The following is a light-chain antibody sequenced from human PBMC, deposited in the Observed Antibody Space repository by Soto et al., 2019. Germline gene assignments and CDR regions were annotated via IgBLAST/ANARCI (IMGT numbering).Light chain of an antibody. V-gene: IGKV3-15*01. CDR1: LSLSNT. Sequence: EIVLTQSPATLSVSPGERATLSCRASLSLSNTLAWYQQRPGQAPRLLIYGASTRATGVPARFSGSGSGTRFALTVSRLEPEDCGRCCCKQYGSYTRVNVGSGTKGDI. CDR3: KQYGSYTRVN. CDR2: GAS. J-gene: IGKJ3*01.